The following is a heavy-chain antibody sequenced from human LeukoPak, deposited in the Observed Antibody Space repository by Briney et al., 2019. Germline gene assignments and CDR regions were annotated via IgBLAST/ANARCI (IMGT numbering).Heavy chain of an antibody. D-gene: IGHD3-22*01. V-gene: IGHV4-4*07. CDR2: IYTSGST. Sequence: SETLSLTCAVYGGSFSGYYWSWIRQPPGKGLEWIGRIYTSGSTNYNPYLKSRVTMSVDTSKNQFSLKLSSVTAADTAVYYCARDRYYYDSSGYYLLDYWGQGTLVTVSS. CDR1: GGSFSGYY. CDR3: ARDRYYYDSSGYYLLDY. J-gene: IGHJ4*02.